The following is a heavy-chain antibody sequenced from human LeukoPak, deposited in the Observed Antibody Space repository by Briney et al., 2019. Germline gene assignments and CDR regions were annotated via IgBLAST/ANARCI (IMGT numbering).Heavy chain of an antibody. D-gene: IGHD1-26*01. CDR1: GLTFDDYA. CDR2: IRWNSGRI. J-gene: IGHJ6*03. CDR3: VKDIGAIPSYMDV. V-gene: IGHV3-9*01. Sequence: GGSLRLSCAAPGLTFDDYAMHWVGKAPGKGLEWVSGIRWNSGRIDYADSVKGRFTISRDNAKNSLYLQMNSLRGEDTALYYCVKDIGAIPSYMDVWGKGTTVTVSS.